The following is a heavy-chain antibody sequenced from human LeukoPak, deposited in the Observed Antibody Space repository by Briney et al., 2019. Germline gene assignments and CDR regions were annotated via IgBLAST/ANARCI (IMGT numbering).Heavy chain of an antibody. CDR2: IYSDGST. CDR3: ARDRDCSSTSCYQPGIFDY. Sequence: GGSLRLSCTASGFSVSSNYMSWVRQAPGRGLEWVSVIYSDGSTNYADSVKGRLTISRDNSKNTVYLQMNNLRAEDTAVYYCARDRDCSSTSCYQPGIFDYWGQGTLVTVSS. D-gene: IGHD2-2*01. J-gene: IGHJ4*02. V-gene: IGHV3-53*01. CDR1: GFSVSSNY.